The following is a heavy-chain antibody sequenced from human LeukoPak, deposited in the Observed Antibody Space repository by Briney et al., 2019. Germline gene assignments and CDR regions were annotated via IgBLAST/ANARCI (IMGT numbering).Heavy chain of an antibody. CDR1: GFTFSSYA. V-gene: IGHV3-23*01. D-gene: IGHD5-18*01. CDR2: ISGSGGST. CDR3: ARGPDNYGLDY. J-gene: IGHJ4*02. Sequence: GGSLRLSCAASGFTFSSYAMSWVRQAPGKGLEWVSAISGSGGSTYYADSVKGRFTFSRDNSKNTLYLQMNSLRAEDTAVYYCARGPDNYGLDYWGQGTLVTVSS.